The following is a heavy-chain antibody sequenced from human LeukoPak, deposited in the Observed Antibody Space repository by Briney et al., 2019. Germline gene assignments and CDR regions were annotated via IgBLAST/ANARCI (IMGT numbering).Heavy chain of an antibody. D-gene: IGHD5-18*01. Sequence: PSETLSLTCSVSGGSTSTSRYHWGWIRQPPGKGLEWIGSIYYSGTTYYNPSLKSRVSMSVDTSKNQFSLKLNSVTAADTAVYYCARDRVDTAAMDVWGKGTTVTVSS. CDR1: GGSTSTSRYH. J-gene: IGHJ6*03. CDR2: IYYSGTT. CDR3: ARDRVDTAAMDV. V-gene: IGHV4-39*07.